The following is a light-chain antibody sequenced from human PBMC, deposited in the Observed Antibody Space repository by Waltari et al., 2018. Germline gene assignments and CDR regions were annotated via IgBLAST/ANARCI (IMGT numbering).Light chain of an antibody. CDR3: QQYNSHLLT. J-gene: IGKJ4*01. CDR2: KAT. CDR1: QSIRSW. V-gene: IGKV1-5*03. Sequence: DIHMTQSPSTLSASVGDRVTITCRASQSIRSWLAWFQKKPGKAPKLLIYKATTLESGVPSRFSGSGSGTEFTLTITSLQPDDFATYYCQQYNSHLLTFGGGTKVEIK.